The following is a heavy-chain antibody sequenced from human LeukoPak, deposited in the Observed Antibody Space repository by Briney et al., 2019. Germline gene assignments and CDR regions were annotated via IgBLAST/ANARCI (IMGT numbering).Heavy chain of an antibody. D-gene: IGHD1-14*01. Sequence: GGSLRLSCAASGFTFSSYGMHWVRQAPGKGLEWVASIGPTGFDRYHADSIKGRFTIPRDNANNFLYLQMDSLRAEDTAVYYCATETNGRHYDYWGQGTLLTVSS. V-gene: IGHV3-21*06. CDR1: GFTFSSYG. CDR3: ATETNGRHYDY. J-gene: IGHJ4*02. CDR2: IGPTGFDR.